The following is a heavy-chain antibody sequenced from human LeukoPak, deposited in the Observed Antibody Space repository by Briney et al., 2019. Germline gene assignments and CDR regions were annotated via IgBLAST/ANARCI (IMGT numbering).Heavy chain of an antibody. D-gene: IGHD1-26*01. CDR3: ARGRILDLIVGATDPLLFDY. Sequence: GASVKVSCKASGYTFTGYYMHWVRQAPGQGLEWMGWINPNSGGTNYAQKFQGRVTMTRDTSISTAYMELSRLRSDDTAVYYCARGRILDLIVGATDPLLFDYWGQGTLVTVSS. V-gene: IGHV1-2*02. CDR2: INPNSGGT. CDR1: GYTFTGYY. J-gene: IGHJ4*02.